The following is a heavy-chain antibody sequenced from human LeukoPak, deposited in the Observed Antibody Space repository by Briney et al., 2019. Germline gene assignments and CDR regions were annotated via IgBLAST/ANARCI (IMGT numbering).Heavy chain of an antibody. CDR3: ARDIAAADAFDI. CDR1: GFTFSSYS. V-gene: IGHV3-21*01. D-gene: IGHD6-13*01. J-gene: IGHJ3*02. CDR2: ISSSSSYI. Sequence: GGSLRLSCAASGFTFSSYSMNRVRQAPGKGLEWVSSISSSSSYIYYADSVKGRFTISRDNAKNSLYLQMNSLRAEDTAVYYCARDIAAADAFDIWGQGTMVTVSS.